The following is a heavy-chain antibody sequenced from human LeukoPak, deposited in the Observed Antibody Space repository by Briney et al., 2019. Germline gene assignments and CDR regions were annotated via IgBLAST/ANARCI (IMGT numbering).Heavy chain of an antibody. CDR3: AKLYSSGWDTIDY. CDR1: GFTFSSYA. Sequence: GGSLRLSCAASGFTFSSYAMSWVRQAPGEGLEWVSTINDNGGATYYADSVKGRFTISRDNSKNTLYPQMNSLRAEDTALYYCAKLYSSGWDTIDYWGQGTLVTVSS. V-gene: IGHV3-23*01. J-gene: IGHJ4*02. D-gene: IGHD6-19*01. CDR2: INDNGGAT.